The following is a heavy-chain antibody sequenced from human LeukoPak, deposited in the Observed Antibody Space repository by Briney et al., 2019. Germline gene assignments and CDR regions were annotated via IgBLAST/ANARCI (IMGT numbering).Heavy chain of an antibody. V-gene: IGHV3-33*01. CDR3: ASPADVDTTMIVY. D-gene: IGHD5-18*01. J-gene: IGHJ4*02. CDR1: GFTFSSYG. Sequence: PGRSLRLSCAVSGFTFSSYGMHWVRQAPGKGLEWVAVIWYDGSNKYYADSVKGRFTISRDNSKNTLYLQMNSLRAEDTAVYYYASPADVDTTMIVYWGQGTLVTVSS. CDR2: IWYDGSNK.